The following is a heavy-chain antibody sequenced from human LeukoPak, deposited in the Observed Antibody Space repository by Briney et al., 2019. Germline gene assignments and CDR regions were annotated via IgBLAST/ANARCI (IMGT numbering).Heavy chain of an antibody. CDR2: IYSGGST. Sequence: GGSLRLSCAASGFTVSNNCMNWVRQAPGKGLEWVSVIYSGGSTYYADSVKGRFTISRDNSKNTLWLQMNSLRAEDTAVYYCARGVLTTYFDYWGQGTLVTVSS. CDR3: ARGVLTTYFDY. D-gene: IGHD3-9*01. J-gene: IGHJ4*02. V-gene: IGHV3-66*01. CDR1: GFTVSNNC.